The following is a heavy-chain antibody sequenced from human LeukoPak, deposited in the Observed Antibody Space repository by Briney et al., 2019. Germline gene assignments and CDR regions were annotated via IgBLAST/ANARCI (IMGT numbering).Heavy chain of an antibody. Sequence: SETLSLTCTVSGGSISSGSYYWSWIRQPAGKGLEWIGRIYTSGSTNYNPSLKSRVTVSVDTSKNQFSLKLSSVTAADTAVYYCARDQGVPSPHYGDPYYYYYYMDVWGKGTTVTVSS. CDR2: IYTSGST. D-gene: IGHD4-17*01. CDR3: ARDQGVPSPHYGDPYYYYYYMDV. CDR1: GGSISSGSYY. V-gene: IGHV4-61*02. J-gene: IGHJ6*03.